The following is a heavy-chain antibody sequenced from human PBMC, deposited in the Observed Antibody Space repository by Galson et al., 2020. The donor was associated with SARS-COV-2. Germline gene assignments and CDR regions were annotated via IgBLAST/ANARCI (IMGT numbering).Heavy chain of an antibody. D-gene: IGHD3-16*01. Sequence: SQTLSLTCAISGDSVSTRRFAWNWIRQSPSRGLEWLGRTYYRSQWYNEYALSVRSRITVNPDISRNQFSLQLKSVTPEDTAVYYCARGNYEFDVWGQGTVVTVSS. CDR1: GDSVSTRRFA. CDR2: TYYRSQWYN. J-gene: IGHJ3*01. V-gene: IGHV6-1*01. CDR3: ARGNYEFDV.